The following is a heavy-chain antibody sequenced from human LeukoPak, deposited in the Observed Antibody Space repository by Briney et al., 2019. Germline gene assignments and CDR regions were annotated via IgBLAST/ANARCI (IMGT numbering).Heavy chain of an antibody. CDR1: GFTFDDYA. CDR2: ISWNSGSI. CDR3: TRTVNSASDF. J-gene: IGHJ4*02. V-gene: IGHV3-9*01. Sequence: PGGSLRLSCVASGFTFDDYAMHWVRQAPGKGLEWVSGISWNSGSIGYADSVKGRFTISRDNAKTSLFLQMNSLRIDDTAMYYCTRTVNSASDFWGQGTLVTVSS. D-gene: IGHD4-23*01.